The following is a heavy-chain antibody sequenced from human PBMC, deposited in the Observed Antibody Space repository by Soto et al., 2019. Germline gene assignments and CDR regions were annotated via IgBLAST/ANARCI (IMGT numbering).Heavy chain of an antibody. D-gene: IGHD3-22*01. CDR1: GDSISSSSYY. CDR3: AAGGEGEYYDSSGYYYVRENDY. Sequence: QLQLQESGPGLVKPSETLSLTCTVSGDSISSSSYYWGWIRQPPGKGLEWIGYIYYSGSTYYNPSLESRVTIAVDTSKNQFSLKLSSVTAADTAMYYCAAGGEGEYYDSSGYYYVRENDYWGQGTLVTVSS. V-gene: IGHV4-39*01. J-gene: IGHJ4*02. CDR2: IYYSGST.